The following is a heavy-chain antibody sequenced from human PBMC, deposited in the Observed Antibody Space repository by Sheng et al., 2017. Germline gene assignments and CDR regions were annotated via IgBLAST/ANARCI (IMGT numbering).Heavy chain of an antibody. CDR2: ISAYNGNT. Sequence: QVQLVQSGAEVKKPGASVKVSCKASGYTFTSYGISWVRQAPGQGLEWMGWISAYNGNTNYAQKLQGRVTMTTDTSTSTAYMELRSLRSDDTAVYYCAREPLPDIVVVVAATRLDAFDIWGQGTMVTVSS. J-gene: IGHJ3*02. CDR1: GYTFTSYG. D-gene: IGHD2-15*01. CDR3: AREPLPDIVVVVAATRLDAFDI. V-gene: IGHV1-18*01.